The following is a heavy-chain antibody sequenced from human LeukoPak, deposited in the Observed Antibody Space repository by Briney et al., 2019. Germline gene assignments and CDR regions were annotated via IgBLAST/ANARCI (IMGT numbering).Heavy chain of an antibody. CDR2: ISSSSSYT. CDR3: ARELGFGELSGGLDY. J-gene: IGHJ4*02. V-gene: IGHV3-11*06. CDR1: GFTFSDYY. Sequence: GSLRLSCAASGFTFSDYYMSWIRQAPGKGLEWVSYISSSSSYTNYADSVKGRFTISRDNAKNSLYLQMNSLRAEDTAVYYCARELGFGELSGGLDYWGQGALVTVSS. D-gene: IGHD3-10*01.